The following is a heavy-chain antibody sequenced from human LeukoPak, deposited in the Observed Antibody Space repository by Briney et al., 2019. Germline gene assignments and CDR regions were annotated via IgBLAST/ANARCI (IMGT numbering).Heavy chain of an antibody. CDR3: ARGALGKFDP. J-gene: IGHJ5*02. Sequence: SETLSLTCTVSGGSINNYYWSWIRQPPGKGLEWIGYIYYSGSTNYSPSLKSRITISVDTSKNQFSLKLSSVTAEDTAVYYCARGALGKFDPWGQGTLVTVSS. V-gene: IGHV4-59*01. D-gene: IGHD1-1*01. CDR2: IYYSGST. CDR1: GGSINNYY.